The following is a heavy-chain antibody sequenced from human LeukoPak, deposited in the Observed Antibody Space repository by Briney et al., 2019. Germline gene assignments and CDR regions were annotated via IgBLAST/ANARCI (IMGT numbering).Heavy chain of an antibody. CDR3: TLYDSRGYPSGGYGY. CDR1: GFTFGDYA. Sequence: GGSLRLSCTASGFTFGDYAMSWVRQAPGKGLEWVGFIRSKAYGGTTEYAASVKGRFTISRDDSKSIAYLQMNSLKTEDTAVYYCTLYDSRGYPSGGYGYWGQGTLVTVSS. J-gene: IGHJ4*02. V-gene: IGHV3-49*04. CDR2: IRSKAYGGTT. D-gene: IGHD3-22*01.